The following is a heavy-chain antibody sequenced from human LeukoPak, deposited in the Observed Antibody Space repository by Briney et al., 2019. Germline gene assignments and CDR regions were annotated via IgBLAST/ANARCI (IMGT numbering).Heavy chain of an antibody. CDR2: ISSSSSYI. CDR3: ARVLRGYSGYDGDLFDP. Sequence: GGSLRLSCAASGFTFSSYSMNWVRQAPGKGLEWVSPISSSSSYIYYADSVKGRFTISRDNAKNSLYLQMNSLRAEDTAVYYCARVLRGYSGYDGDLFDPWGQGTLVTVSS. D-gene: IGHD5-12*01. J-gene: IGHJ5*02. V-gene: IGHV3-21*01. CDR1: GFTFSSYS.